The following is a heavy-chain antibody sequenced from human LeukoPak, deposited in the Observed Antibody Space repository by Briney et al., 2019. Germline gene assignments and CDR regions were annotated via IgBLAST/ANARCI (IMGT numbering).Heavy chain of an antibody. V-gene: IGHV3-21*01. Sequence: GGSLRLSCATSGFIFSSDSMIWVRQAPGKGLEWVSSISSTGAYIYYADSLKGRFTISRDNAKNSLFLQMSSLRAEDTAIYYCARDGGVYCSSSSCYPRSFDVWGQGSMVTVSS. CDR3: ARDGGVYCSSSSCYPRSFDV. D-gene: IGHD2-2*01. CDR1: GFIFSSDS. CDR2: ISSTGAYI. J-gene: IGHJ3*01.